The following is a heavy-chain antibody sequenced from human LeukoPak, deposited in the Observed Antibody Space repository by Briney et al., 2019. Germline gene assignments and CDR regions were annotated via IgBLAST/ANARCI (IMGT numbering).Heavy chain of an antibody. Sequence: SQTLSLTCTVSGGSISSYYWSWIRQPAGKGLEWIGRIYTSGSTNYNPSLKSRVTMSVDTSKNQFSLKLSSVTAADTAVYYCARGPEDSEYFQHWGQGTLVTVSS. CDR1: GGSISSYY. CDR3: ARGPEDSEYFQH. CDR2: IYTSGST. J-gene: IGHJ1*01. V-gene: IGHV4-4*07. D-gene: IGHD1-14*01.